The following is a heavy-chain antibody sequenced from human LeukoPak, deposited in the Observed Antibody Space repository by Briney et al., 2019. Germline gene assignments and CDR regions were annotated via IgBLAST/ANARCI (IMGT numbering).Heavy chain of an antibody. J-gene: IGHJ3*02. CDR3: ARDLSPRLVGANDAFDI. V-gene: IGHV1-2*04. Sequence: ASVNVSCKASRYTFTGYYMHWVRQAPGQGLEWMGWINPNSGGTNYAQKFQGWVTMTRDTSISTAYMELSRLRSDDTAVYYCARDLSPRLVGANDAFDIWGQGTMVTVSS. CDR1: RYTFTGYY. CDR2: INPNSGGT. D-gene: IGHD1-26*01.